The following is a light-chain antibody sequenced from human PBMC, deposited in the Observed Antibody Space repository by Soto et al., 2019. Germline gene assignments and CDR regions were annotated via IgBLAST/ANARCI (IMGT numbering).Light chain of an antibody. CDR2: DAS. J-gene: IGKJ1*01. CDR3: RQRRSWPRT. Sequence: EIVLTQSPATLSLSPGERATLSCRASQSVSSYLAWYQQKPGQAPRLLFYDASNRATGIPARFSGSGSGTDFTLTISSLEPEDFAVYYCRQRRSWPRTFGQGTKVEIK. V-gene: IGKV3-11*01. CDR1: QSVSSY.